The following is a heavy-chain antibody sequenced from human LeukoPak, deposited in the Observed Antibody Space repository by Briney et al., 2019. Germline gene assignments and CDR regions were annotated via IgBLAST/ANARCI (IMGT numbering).Heavy chain of an antibody. CDR2: ISGSGATT. V-gene: IGHV3-23*01. CDR3: ARDRNFWPGSSGFDY. D-gene: IGHD3/OR15-3a*01. Sequence: GGSLRLSCAASGFTFSSYWMGWVRQAPGKGLEWVSAISGSGATTYYADSVKGRFTISRGNSKNTLYLQMNSLRAEDTALYYCARDRNFWPGSSGFDYWGQGTLVSVSS. J-gene: IGHJ4*02. CDR1: GFTFSSYW.